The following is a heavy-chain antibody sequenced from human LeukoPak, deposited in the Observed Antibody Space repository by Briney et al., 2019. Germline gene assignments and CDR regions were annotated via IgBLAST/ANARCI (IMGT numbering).Heavy chain of an antibody. V-gene: IGHV3-74*01. CDR3: ASPCSGGTCLDY. D-gene: IGHD2-15*01. J-gene: IGHJ4*02. CDR2: INPDGSVT. CDR1: GFTFGTHW. Sequence: GGSLRLSCAASGFTFGTHWMHWVRQGPGNGLVWVARINPDGSVTGHADSVKGRFTISRDNAKNSLYLQMNSLRAEDTAVYYCASPCSGGTCLDYWGQGTLVTVSS.